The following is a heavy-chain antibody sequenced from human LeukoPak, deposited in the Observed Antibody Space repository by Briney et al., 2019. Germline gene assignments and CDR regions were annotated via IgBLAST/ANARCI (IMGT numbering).Heavy chain of an antibody. J-gene: IGHJ4*02. CDR1: GFTFRDTG. CDR3: AKDWGTSGDRSSYGFLDH. V-gene: IGHV3-33*06. CDR2: IWYDGSEQ. Sequence: GGSLRLSCAASGFTFRDTGMHWVRQAPGKGLEWVVIIWYDGSEQYYADSVKGRFTISRDNSKNTVFLQLSSLRADDSAMYYCAKDWGTSGDRSSYGFLDHWGQGTLVTVSS. D-gene: IGHD2-2*01.